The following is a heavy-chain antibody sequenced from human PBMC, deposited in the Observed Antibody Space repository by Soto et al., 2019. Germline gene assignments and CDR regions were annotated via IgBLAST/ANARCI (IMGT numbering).Heavy chain of an antibody. CDR1: GYTFTNYA. CDR2: INAGNGNT. V-gene: IGHV1-3*01. J-gene: IGHJ4*02. D-gene: IGHD6-13*01. CDR3: ARTGDSSPSYYFDY. Sequence: VASVKVSCKASGYTFTNYAMHWVRQAPGQRLEWMGWINAGNGNTKYSQKFQGRVTITRDTSTSTVYMDLSSLRSEDTAVFYCARTGDSSPSYYFDYWGQGTLVTVSS.